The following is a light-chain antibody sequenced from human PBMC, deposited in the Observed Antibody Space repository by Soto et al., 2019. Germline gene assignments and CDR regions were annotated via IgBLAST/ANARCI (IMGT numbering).Light chain of an antibody. CDR1: QSVTSTY. J-gene: IGKJ1*01. Sequence: EVVLTQSPGTLSLSPGERATLSCRASQSVTSTYLAWYQQKPGQAPRLLIHGASNRATGIPDRFSGSGSGTDFTLTISRLEPEDFAVYYRQQYGIASPTFGQGTKVEIK. CDR3: QQYGIASPT. CDR2: GAS. V-gene: IGKV3-20*01.